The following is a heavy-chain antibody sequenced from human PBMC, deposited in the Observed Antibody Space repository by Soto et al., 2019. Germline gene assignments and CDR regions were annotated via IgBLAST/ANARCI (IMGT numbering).Heavy chain of an antibody. CDR2: IIPIFGTA. D-gene: IGHD3-22*01. V-gene: IGHV1-69*13. J-gene: IGHJ4*02. CDR1: GGTFSSYA. CDR3: ARSVERITMIVAFDY. Sequence: ASVKVSCKASGGTFSSYAISWVRQAPGQGLEWMGGIIPIFGTANYAQKFQGRVTITADESTSTAYMELSSLRSEDTAVYYCARSVERITMIVAFDYWGQGTLVTVSS.